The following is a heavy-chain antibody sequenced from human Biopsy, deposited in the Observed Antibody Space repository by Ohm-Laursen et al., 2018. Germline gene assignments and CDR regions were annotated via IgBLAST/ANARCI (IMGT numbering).Heavy chain of an antibody. CDR3: AREDEGLLRALDL. Sequence: TLSLTFTVSGASMTGYFWTWVRQPAGKGLEWIGHIYTIGDTTYNPSLESRVTMSLDTSKNQFSLKMTSLTAADTAVYFCAREDEGLLRALDLWGQGTMVTVSS. D-gene: IGHD3-3*01. CDR1: GASMTGYF. J-gene: IGHJ3*01. CDR2: IYTIGDT. V-gene: IGHV4-4*07.